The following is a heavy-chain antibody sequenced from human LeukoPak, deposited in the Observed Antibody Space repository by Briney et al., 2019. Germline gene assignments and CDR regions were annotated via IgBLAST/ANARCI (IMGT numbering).Heavy chain of an antibody. CDR3: AGDEMGSSWYSPPYYYYGMDV. Sequence: GGSLRLSCAASGFTFSSYAMHWVRRAPGKGLEWVAVISYDGSNKYYADSVKGRFTISRDNSKNTLYLQMNSLRAEDTAVYYSAGDEMGSSWYSPPYYYYGMDVWGQGTTVTVSS. CDR1: GFTFSSYA. J-gene: IGHJ6*02. V-gene: IGHV3-30-3*01. D-gene: IGHD6-13*01. CDR2: ISYDGSNK.